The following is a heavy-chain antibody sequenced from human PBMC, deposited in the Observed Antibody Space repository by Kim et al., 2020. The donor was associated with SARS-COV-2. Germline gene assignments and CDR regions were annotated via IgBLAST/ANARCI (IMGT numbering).Heavy chain of an antibody. J-gene: IGHJ6*02. CDR3: ASSKLPAAEYYYGMDV. CDR1: GGSISSGGYY. CDR2: IYYSGST. D-gene: IGHD2-2*01. Sequence: SETLSLTCTVSGGSISSGGYYWSWIRQHPGKGLEWIGYIYYSGSTYYNPSLKSRVTISVDTSKNQFSLKLSSVTAADTAVYYCASSKLPAAEYYYGMDVWGQGTTVTVSS. V-gene: IGHV4-31*03.